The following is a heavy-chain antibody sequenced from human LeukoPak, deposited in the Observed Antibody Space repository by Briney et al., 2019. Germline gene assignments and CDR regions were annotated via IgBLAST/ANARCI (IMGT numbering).Heavy chain of an antibody. J-gene: IGHJ6*03. CDR2: ISSSSTYI. Sequence: GGSLRLSCAASGFTFSSYSMNWVRQAPGKGLEWVSSISSSSTYIYYADSVKGRFTISRDNAKNSLHLQMNSLRAEDTAVYYCARVNVPYYYMDVWGKGTTVTVSS. V-gene: IGHV3-21*01. D-gene: IGHD4-23*01. CDR3: ARVNVPYYYMDV. CDR1: GFTFSSYS.